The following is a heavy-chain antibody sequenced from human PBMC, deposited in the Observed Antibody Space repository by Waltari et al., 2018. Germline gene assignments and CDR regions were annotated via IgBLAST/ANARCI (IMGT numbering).Heavy chain of an antibody. CDR1: GDSISAYY. CDR2: IDPSGTT. D-gene: IGHD3-22*01. CDR3: AREFDSSGYYYRAA. V-gene: IGHV4-4*07. J-gene: IGHJ5*02. Sequence: QVQLQESGPRLVKPSETLSLTCTVSGDSISAYYWSWIRQPAGKGLDWIGRIDPSGTTNYNPSLKSRVTMSGDTSKNQFSLRLRSVTVADTAVYYCAREFDSSGYYYRAAWGQGALVTVSS.